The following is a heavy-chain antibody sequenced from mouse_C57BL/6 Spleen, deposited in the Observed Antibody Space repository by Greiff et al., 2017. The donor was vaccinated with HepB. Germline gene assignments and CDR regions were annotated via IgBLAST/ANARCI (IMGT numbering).Heavy chain of an antibody. D-gene: IGHD1-1*01. CDR1: GYTFTEYT. V-gene: IGHV1-62-2*01. Sequence: VQLQQSGAELVKPGASVKLSCKASGYTFTEYTIHWVKQRSGQGLEWIGWLYPGSGSIKYNEKFKDKATLTADKSSSTVYLELSRLTSEDSAVYFCARHGYYYGSSTHWYFDVWGTWTTVTVSS. CDR3: ARHGYYYGSSTHWYFDV. CDR2: LYPGSGSI. J-gene: IGHJ1*03.